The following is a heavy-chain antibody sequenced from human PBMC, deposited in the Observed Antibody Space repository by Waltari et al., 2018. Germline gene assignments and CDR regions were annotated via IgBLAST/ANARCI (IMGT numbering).Heavy chain of an antibody. Sequence: QVQLQESGPRLVKPSETLSLTCSVSGFSISTGYYWGGIRQPPGKGLEWIGSIYHSGSTYHNPSVKSRVTISVDKSKNQFSLNLSSVTAADTAVYYCARGGPSEYFEHWGQGTLLTVSS. CDR3: ARGGPSEYFEH. J-gene: IGHJ1*01. V-gene: IGHV4-38-2*02. CDR2: IYHSGST. CDR1: GFSISTGYY.